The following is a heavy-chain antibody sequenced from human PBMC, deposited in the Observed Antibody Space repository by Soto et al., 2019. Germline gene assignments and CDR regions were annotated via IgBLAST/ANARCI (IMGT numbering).Heavy chain of an antibody. D-gene: IGHD2-2*02. Sequence: ASVKVSCKVSGYTLTELSMHWVRQAPGKGLEWMGGFDPEDGETIYAQKFQGRVTMTEDTSTDTAYMELSSLRSEDTAVYYCATFRVPAAIPYYYYGMDVWGQGTTVTSP. CDR3: ATFRVPAAIPYYYYGMDV. CDR1: GYTLTELS. J-gene: IGHJ6*02. V-gene: IGHV1-24*01. CDR2: FDPEDGET.